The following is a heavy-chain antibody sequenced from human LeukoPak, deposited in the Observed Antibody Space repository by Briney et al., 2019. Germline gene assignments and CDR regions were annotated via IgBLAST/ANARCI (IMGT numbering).Heavy chain of an antibody. CDR2: IIPILDIS. D-gene: IGHD1-20*01. Sequence: EASVKVSCKASGGTLSSYAISWVRQAPGQGLEWMGRIIPILDISNYAQKFQGRVTITAGKSTSTAYMELSSLRSEDTAVYYCAGGVTGTLLTNCLDPWGQGTLVTVSS. CDR3: AGGVTGTLLTNCLDP. V-gene: IGHV1-69*04. J-gene: IGHJ5*02. CDR1: GGTLSSYA.